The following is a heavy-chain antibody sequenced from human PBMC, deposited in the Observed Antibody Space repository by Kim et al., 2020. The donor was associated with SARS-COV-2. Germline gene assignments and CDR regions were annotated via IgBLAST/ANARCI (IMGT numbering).Heavy chain of an antibody. CDR3: AKSSTGWYWSAMDV. D-gene: IGHD6-19*01. Sequence: ADSVNDRFPIYRDNSKNTRDLKMNSLRAEDTAVYYCAKSSTGWYWSAMDVWGQGTTVTVSS. J-gene: IGHJ6*02. V-gene: IGHV3-30*02.